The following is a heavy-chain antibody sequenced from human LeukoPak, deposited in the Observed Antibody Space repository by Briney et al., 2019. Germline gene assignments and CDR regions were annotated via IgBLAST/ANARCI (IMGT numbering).Heavy chain of an antibody. V-gene: IGHV4-30-2*01. Sequence: SETLSLTCTVSGGSISSGGYYWSWIRQPPGKGLEWIGYIYHSGTTYYNPSLKSRVTLSVDRSKNQFSLNLTSVTAADTAVYYCARRDTSIVFDYWGQGTLVAVSP. J-gene: IGHJ4*02. CDR2: IYHSGTT. D-gene: IGHD5-18*01. CDR3: ARRDTSIVFDY. CDR1: GGSISSGGYY.